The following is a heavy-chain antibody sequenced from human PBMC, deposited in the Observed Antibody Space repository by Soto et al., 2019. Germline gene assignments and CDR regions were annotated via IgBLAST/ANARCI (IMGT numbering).Heavy chain of an antibody. CDR3: AGDYYGSGSYLRRFDY. CDR1: GYTFTSYY. CDR2: INPSGGST. V-gene: IGHV1-46*01. J-gene: IGHJ4*02. D-gene: IGHD3-10*01. Sequence: QVQLVQSGAEVKKPGASVKVSCKASGYTFTSYYMHWVRHAPGQGLEWMGIINPSGGSTSYAQKFQGRVTMTRETSTSTVYMELSSLRSEDTAVYYCAGDYYGSGSYLRRFDYWGQGTLVTVSS.